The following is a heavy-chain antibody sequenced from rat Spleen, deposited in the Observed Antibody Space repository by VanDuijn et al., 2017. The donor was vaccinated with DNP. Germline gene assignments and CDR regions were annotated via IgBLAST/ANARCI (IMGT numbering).Heavy chain of an antibody. V-gene: IGHV5-20*01. Sequence: EVQLVESGGGLVQPGRSLKLSCAASGFTFSDYYMAWVRQAPTKGLEWVATISYDGSSTYYRDSVKGRFTISRDNAKSTLYLQMDSLRSEDTATYYCTTGGYYGYNAYWAMDAWGQGTSVTVSS. CDR3: TTGGYYGYNAYWAMDA. J-gene: IGHJ4*01. D-gene: IGHD1-9*01. CDR1: GFTFSDYY. CDR2: ISYDGSST.